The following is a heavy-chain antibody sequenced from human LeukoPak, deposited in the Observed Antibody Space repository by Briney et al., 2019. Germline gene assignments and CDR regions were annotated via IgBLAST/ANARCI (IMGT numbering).Heavy chain of an antibody. Sequence: KPSETLSLTCTVSGGSISSYYWSWIRQPAGKGLEWMGRIYTSGSTNYNPSLKSRVTISVDTSKNQFSLKLSSVTAADTAVYYCAGGTATGWFDPWGQGTLVTVSS. D-gene: IGHD2-15*01. CDR3: AGGTATGWFDP. V-gene: IGHV4-4*07. J-gene: IGHJ5*02. CDR2: IYTSGST. CDR1: GGSISSYY.